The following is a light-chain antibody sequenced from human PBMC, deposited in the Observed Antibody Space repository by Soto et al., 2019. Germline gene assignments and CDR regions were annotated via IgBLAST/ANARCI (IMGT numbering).Light chain of an antibody. CDR1: SSDVGSYTL. V-gene: IGLV2-23*03. Sequence: QSALTQPASMSGSPGQSITISCTGTSSDVGSYTLISWYQQHPGKAPKLMIYEGSKRPSGVSNRFSGSKSGNTASLTISGLQAEDEADYYCCSYAHSSAFSVVFGGGTKLTVL. CDR2: EGS. J-gene: IGLJ2*01. CDR3: CSYAHSSAFSVV.